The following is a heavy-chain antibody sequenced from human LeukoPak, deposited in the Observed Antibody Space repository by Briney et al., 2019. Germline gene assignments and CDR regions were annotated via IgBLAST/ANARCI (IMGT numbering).Heavy chain of an antibody. CDR3: AKGRSGWYSSFDY. J-gene: IGHJ4*02. V-gene: IGHV3-9*01. D-gene: IGHD6-19*01. CDR1: GFTFDDYA. CDR2: ISWNSGSI. Sequence: PGGSLRLSCAASGFTFDDYAMHWVRQAPGKGLEWVPGISWNSGSIGYADSVKGRFTISRDNAKNSLYLQMDSLRAEDTALYYCAKGRSGWYSSFDYWGQGTLVTVSS.